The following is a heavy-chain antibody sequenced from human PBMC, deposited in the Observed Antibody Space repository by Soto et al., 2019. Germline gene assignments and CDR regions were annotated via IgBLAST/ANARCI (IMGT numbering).Heavy chain of an antibody. CDR3: ARAGTAASTSVFFDY. V-gene: IGHV6-1*01. Sequence: SQTLSRTCAISGDSVSSNSAAWNWIRQSPSRGLEWLGRTYYRSKWFNDYAVSMKGRMTISPDTSKNQFSLQLNSVTPEDTAVDYCARAGTAASTSVFFDYWGQGAQGT. CDR2: TYYRSKWFN. CDR1: GDSVSSNSAA. D-gene: IGHD6-13*01. J-gene: IGHJ4*02.